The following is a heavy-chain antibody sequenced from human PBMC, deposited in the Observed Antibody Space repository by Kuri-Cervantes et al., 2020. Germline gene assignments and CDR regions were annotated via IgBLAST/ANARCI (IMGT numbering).Heavy chain of an antibody. V-gene: IGHV3-48*01. CDR3: ARDGAYDSSGYYHKPDY. J-gene: IGHJ4*02. D-gene: IGHD3-22*01. Sequence: GESLKISCTASGFTFSSNSMNWVRQAPGKGLEWISYITTSSSTIYYADSVKGRFTISRDNAKNSVYLQMNSLRAEDTAVYYCARDGAYDSSGYYHKPDYWGQGTLVTVSS. CDR1: GFTFSSNS. CDR2: ITTSSSTI.